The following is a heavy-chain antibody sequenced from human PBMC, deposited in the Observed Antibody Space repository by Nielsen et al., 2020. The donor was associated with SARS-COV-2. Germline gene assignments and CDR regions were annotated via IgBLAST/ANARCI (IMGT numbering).Heavy chain of an antibody. D-gene: IGHD3-3*01. CDR3: ARDSYYDFWSGYYPYYYYGMDV. Sequence: ASVKVSCKASGYTFTSYYMHWVRQAPGQGLEWMGIINPSGGSTSYAQKFQGRVTMTRDTSTSTVYMELSSLRSEDTAVYYCARDSYYDFWSGYYPYYYYGMDVWGQGTTVTVSS. CDR1: GYTFTSYY. J-gene: IGHJ6*02. CDR2: INPSGGST. V-gene: IGHV1-46*01.